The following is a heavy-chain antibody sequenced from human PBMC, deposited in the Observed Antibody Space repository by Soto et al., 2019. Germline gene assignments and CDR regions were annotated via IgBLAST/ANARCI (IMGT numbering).Heavy chain of an antibody. CDR1: GFTVSSYA. CDR3: ARVREGGWLVISPYVGY. CDR2: ISYDGSNK. J-gene: IGHJ4*02. Sequence: QVQLVESGGGVVQPGRSLRLSCAASGFTVSSYAMHWVRQAPGKGLEWVAVISYDGSNKYYADSVKGRFTISRDNSKNTLYLQMNSLRAENTAVYYCARVREGGWLVISPYVGYWGQGTLVTVSS. V-gene: IGHV3-30-3*01. D-gene: IGHD6-19*01.